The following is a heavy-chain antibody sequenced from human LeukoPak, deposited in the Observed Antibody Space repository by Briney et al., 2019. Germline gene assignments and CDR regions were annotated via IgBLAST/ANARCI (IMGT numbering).Heavy chain of an antibody. CDR2: ITWDGGST. CDR3: ARDLPYYYMDV. CDR1: GFTFDDYT. Sequence: GGSLRLSCAASGFTFDDYTMHWVRQAPGKGLEWVSLITWDGGSTYYADSVKGRFTISRDNSKNSLYLQMNSLRAEDTAVYYCARDLPYYYMDVWGKGTTVTVSS. V-gene: IGHV3-43*01. J-gene: IGHJ6*03.